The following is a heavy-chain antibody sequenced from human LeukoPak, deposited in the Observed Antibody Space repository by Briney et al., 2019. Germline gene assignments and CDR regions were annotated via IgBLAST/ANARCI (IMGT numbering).Heavy chain of an antibody. Sequence: SGPTLVKPTQTLTLTCTFSGFSLSTSGVGVGWNRQPPGKALEWLALIYWNDDKQNSPSLKSRLTISKDTSKNQVVLRMTNMDPVDTATYFCAHTTCGVGSCWFDPWGQGTLVTVSS. CDR3: AHTTCGVGSCWFDP. CDR2: IYWNDDK. J-gene: IGHJ5*02. CDR1: GFSLSTSGVG. V-gene: IGHV2-5*01. D-gene: IGHD2-8*01.